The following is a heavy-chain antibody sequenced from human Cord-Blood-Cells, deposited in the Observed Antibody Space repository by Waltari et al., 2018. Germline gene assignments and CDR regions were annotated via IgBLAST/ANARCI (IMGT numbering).Heavy chain of an antibody. D-gene: IGHD4-17*01. Sequence: QVQLQQWGAGLLKPSETLSLPCAVYGGSFSGYYWSWIRQPPGKGLEWIGEIKNSGSTNYNPSLKGRVTISVDTSKNQFSLKLSSVTAADTAVDYCARRPHHGDYFDYWGQGTLVTVSS. CDR1: GGSFSGYY. CDR2: IKNSGST. V-gene: IGHV4-34*01. J-gene: IGHJ4*02. CDR3: ARRPHHGDYFDY.